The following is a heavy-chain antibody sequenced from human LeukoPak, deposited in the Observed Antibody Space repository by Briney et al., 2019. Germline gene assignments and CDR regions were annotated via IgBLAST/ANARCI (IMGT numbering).Heavy chain of an antibody. CDR1: GFTFSSYS. CDR2: ISSSSSTI. Sequence: GGSLRLSCAASGFTFSSYSMNWVRQAPGKGLEWVSYISSSSSTIYYADSVKGRFTISRDNAKNSLYLQMNSLRDEGTAVYYCASTDYGDYVYFLEGHADSPNIDAFDIWGQGTMVTVSS. V-gene: IGHV3-48*02. CDR3: ASTDYGDYVYFLEGHADSPNIDAFDI. D-gene: IGHD4-17*01. J-gene: IGHJ3*02.